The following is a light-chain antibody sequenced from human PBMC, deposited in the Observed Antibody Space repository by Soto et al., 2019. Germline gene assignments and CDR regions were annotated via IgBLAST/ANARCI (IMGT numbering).Light chain of an antibody. J-gene: IGKJ5*01. CDR2: SAS. V-gene: IGKV1-9*01. Sequence: QSPPYHSASVGDRVTITCRASQGIGRYLAWYQQKPGKAPKLLIYSASTLQSGVPSGFTGSGSGTVFTLPISSLQPEDFATYYCQQLNSYPITFGQGTRLEIK. CDR3: QQLNSYPIT. CDR1: QGIGRY.